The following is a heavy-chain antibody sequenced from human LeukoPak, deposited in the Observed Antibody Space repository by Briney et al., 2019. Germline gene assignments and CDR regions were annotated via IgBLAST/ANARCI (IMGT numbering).Heavy chain of an antibody. Sequence: GGSLRLSCAASGFTFSSYWMSWVRQAPGKGLEWVANIKQDGSEKYYVDSVKGRFTISRDNAKNSLYLQMNSLRAEDTAVYYCARDAHYYYDSSGYFDYWGQGTLVTVSS. V-gene: IGHV3-7*01. D-gene: IGHD3-22*01. J-gene: IGHJ4*02. CDR2: IKQDGSEK. CDR3: ARDAHYYYDSSGYFDY. CDR1: GFTFSSYW.